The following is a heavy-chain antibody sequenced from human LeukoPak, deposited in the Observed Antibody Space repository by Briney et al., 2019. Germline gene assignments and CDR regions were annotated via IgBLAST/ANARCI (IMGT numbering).Heavy chain of an antibody. J-gene: IGHJ3*02. CDR1: GGPINNYY. Sequence: SETLSLTCTVSGGPINNYYWNWLRQPAGKGLEWIGRIYTSGSTNYNPSLKSRVTMSVDTSKKQFSLNLSSVTAADTAMYYCATLYYDSGGNAFDIWGQGTMVTVSS. CDR3: ATLYYDSGGNAFDI. D-gene: IGHD3-22*01. CDR2: IYTSGST. V-gene: IGHV4-4*07.